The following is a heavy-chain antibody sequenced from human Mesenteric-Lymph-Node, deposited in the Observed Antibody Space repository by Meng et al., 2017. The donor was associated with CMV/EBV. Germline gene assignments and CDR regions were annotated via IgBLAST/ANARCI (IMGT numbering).Heavy chain of an antibody. V-gene: IGHV3-21*01. Sequence: GESLKISCAASASTFSAYSMNWVRQAPGKGLEWVSSISSGGSSIFYADSVKGRFTISRDNAKNSLYLQMNSLRAEDTAVYYCARDLNYGDYGYWGQGTLVTVSS. J-gene: IGHJ4*02. CDR1: ASTFSAYS. D-gene: IGHD4-17*01. CDR2: ISSGGSSI. CDR3: ARDLNYGDYGY.